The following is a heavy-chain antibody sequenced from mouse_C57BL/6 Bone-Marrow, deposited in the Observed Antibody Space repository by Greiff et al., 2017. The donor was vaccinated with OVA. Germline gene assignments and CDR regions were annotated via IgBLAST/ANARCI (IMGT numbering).Heavy chain of an antibody. Sequence: QVQLQQSGAELVRPGASVTLSCKASGYTFTDYAMHWVKQTPVHGLEWIGALDPETGGNAYNQKFKGKAILTADKSSSTAYMEHRSLTSEDSAVYYCTRGYSNYYAMDYWGQGTSVTVSS. CDR2: LDPETGGN. CDR1: GYTFTDYA. CDR3: TRGYSNYYAMDY. V-gene: IGHV1-15*01. D-gene: IGHD2-5*01. J-gene: IGHJ4*01.